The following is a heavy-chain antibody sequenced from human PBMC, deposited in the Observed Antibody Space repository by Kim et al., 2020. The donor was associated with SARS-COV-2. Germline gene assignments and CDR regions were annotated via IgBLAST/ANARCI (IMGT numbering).Heavy chain of an antibody. CDR1: GFTFSSYG. V-gene: IGHV3-30*18. Sequence: GGSLRLSCAASGFTFSSYGMHWVRQAPGKGLEWVAVISYDGSNKYYADSVKGRFTISRDNSKNTLYLQMNSLRAEDTAVYYCAKIGAMRGVFSGDWGQGTLVTVSS. J-gene: IGHJ4*02. D-gene: IGHD1-26*01. CDR2: ISYDGSNK. CDR3: AKIGAMRGVFSGD.